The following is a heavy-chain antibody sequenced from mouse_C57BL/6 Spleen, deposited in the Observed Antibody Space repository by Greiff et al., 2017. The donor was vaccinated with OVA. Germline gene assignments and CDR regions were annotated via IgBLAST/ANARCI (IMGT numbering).Heavy chain of an antibody. CDR1: GYAFSSYW. D-gene: IGHD2-2*01. CDR3: ASIYYGYDNYAMDY. J-gene: IGHJ4*01. V-gene: IGHV1-80*01. CDR2: IYPGDGDT. Sequence: QVQLKESGAELVKPGASVKISCKASGYAFSSYWMNWVKQRPGKGLEWIGQIYPGDGDTNYNGKFKGKATLTADKSSSTAYMQLSSLTSEDSAVYFCASIYYGYDNYAMDYWGQGTSVTVSS.